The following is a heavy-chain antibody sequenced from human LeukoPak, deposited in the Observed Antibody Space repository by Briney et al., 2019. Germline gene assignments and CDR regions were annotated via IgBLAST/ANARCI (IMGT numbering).Heavy chain of an antibody. J-gene: IGHJ4*02. CDR2: IYYSGST. Sequence: SETLSLTCTVSGGSTSSYYWSWIRQPPGKGLEWIGYIYYSGSTNYNPSLKSRVTISVDTSKNQFSLKLSSVTAADTAVYYCARVASGYNFDYWGQGTLVTVSS. D-gene: IGHD5-12*01. CDR1: GGSTSSYY. V-gene: IGHV4-59*01. CDR3: ARVASGYNFDY.